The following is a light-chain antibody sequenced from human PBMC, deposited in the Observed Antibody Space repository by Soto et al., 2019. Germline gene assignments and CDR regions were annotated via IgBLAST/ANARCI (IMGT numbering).Light chain of an antibody. V-gene: IGLV1-40*01. CDR3: QSYDSSLSEV. J-gene: IGLJ1*01. CDR1: SSNIGAGYD. Sequence: QPVLTQPPSVSGAPGQRVTISCTGTSSNIGAGYDVHWYQQLPGAAPKLLIYVNSNRPSGVPDRFSGSKSGTSASLAITGLQAEDEADYYCQSYDSSLSEVFGTGTKLTVL. CDR2: VNS.